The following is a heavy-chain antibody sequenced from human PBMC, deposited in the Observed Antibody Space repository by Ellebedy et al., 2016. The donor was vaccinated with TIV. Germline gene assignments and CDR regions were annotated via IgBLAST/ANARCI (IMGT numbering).Heavy chain of an antibody. V-gene: IGHV3-23*01. J-gene: IGHJ4*02. CDR2: VSESDDRT. D-gene: IGHD7-27*01. Sequence: GESLKISCAASGFTFSDYVMAWVRQVPGKGLEWVSAVSESDDRTFYADSVKGRFTISRDNSKNTLFLQMNSLTAGDTAVYYCTKRTDDWGFFDYWGQGTLVTVSS. CDR3: TKRTDDWGFFDY. CDR1: GFTFSDYV.